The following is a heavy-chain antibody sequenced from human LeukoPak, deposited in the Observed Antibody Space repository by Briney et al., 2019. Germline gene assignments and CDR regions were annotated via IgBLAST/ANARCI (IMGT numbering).Heavy chain of an antibody. Sequence: GGSLRLSCAASGFTFSSYSMNWVRQAPGKGLEWVSSISSSSSYIYSADSVKGRFTISRDNAKNSLYLQMNGLRAEDTAVYYCASTRNLYCSGGSCYRYNWFDPWGQGTLVTVSS. CDR3: ASTRNLYCSGGSCYRYNWFDP. J-gene: IGHJ5*02. V-gene: IGHV3-21*01. CDR1: GFTFSSYS. CDR2: ISSSSSYI. D-gene: IGHD2-15*01.